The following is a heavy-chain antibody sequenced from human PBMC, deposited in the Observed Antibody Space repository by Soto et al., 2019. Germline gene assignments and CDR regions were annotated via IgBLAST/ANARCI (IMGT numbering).Heavy chain of an antibody. CDR2: INAGNGNT. CDR3: ARDKGSGYYYYYYGMDV. CDR1: GYTFTSYA. D-gene: IGHD3-3*01. Sequence: QVQLVQSGAEVKKPGASVKVSCKASGYTFTSYAMHWVRQAPGQRLEWMGWINAGNGNTKYSQKFQGRVTITRDTSASTAYMELSSLRSEDTAVYYCARDKGSGYYYYYYGMDVWGQGTTVTVSS. V-gene: IGHV1-3*01. J-gene: IGHJ6*02.